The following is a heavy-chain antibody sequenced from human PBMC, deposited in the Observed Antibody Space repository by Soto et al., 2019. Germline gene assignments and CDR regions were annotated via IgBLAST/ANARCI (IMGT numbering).Heavy chain of an antibody. D-gene: IGHD3-10*01. Sequence: SETLSLTCTVSGGSISSGGYYWSWIRQHPGKGLEWIGYIYYGGSTYYNPSLKSRVTISVDTSKNQFSLKLSSVTAADTAVYYCARFHYYGSGSYYRPSTEINWFDPWGQGTLVTVSS. CDR1: GGSISSGGYY. J-gene: IGHJ5*02. CDR3: ARFHYYGSGSYYRPSTEINWFDP. CDR2: IYYGGST. V-gene: IGHV4-31*03.